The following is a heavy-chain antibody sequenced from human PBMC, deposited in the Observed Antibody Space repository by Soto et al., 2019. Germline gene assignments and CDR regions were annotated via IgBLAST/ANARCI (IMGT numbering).Heavy chain of an antibody. J-gene: IGHJ6*03. CDR2: ISGSGGST. CDR1: GFTFSSYA. D-gene: IGHD6-6*01. Sequence: GGSLRLSCAASGFTFSSYAMSWVRQAPGKGLEWVSAISGSGGSTYYADSVKGRFTISRDNSKNTLYLQMNSLRAEDTAVYYCAKDPRKRQLAWYYYYYYMDVWGKGTTVTVSS. CDR3: AKDPRKRQLAWYYYYYYMDV. V-gene: IGHV3-23*01.